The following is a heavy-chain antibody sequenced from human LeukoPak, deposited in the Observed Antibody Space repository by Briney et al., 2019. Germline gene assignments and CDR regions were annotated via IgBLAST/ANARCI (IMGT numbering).Heavy chain of an antibody. V-gene: IGHV3-33*01. CDR1: GFTFSRYG. CDR2: IWYDGSNK. D-gene: IGHD2-21*02. CDR3: ARDAYCGGDCYYDY. J-gene: IGHJ4*02. Sequence: GGSLRLSCAASGFTFSRYGMHWVRQAPGKGLEWVAVIWYDGSNKYYADSVKGRFTISRDNSKNTLYLQMNSLRAEDTAVYYCARDAYCGGDCYYDYWGQGTLVTVSS.